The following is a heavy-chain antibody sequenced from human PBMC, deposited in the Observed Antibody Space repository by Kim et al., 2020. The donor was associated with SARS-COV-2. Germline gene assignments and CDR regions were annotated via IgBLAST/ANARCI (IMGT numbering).Heavy chain of an antibody. J-gene: IGHJ6*03. Sequence: GGSLRLSCAASGFTVSSYDMSWVRRAPGKGLEWVSVIYSGGSTTYYEASVKGRFTIRGANSKSPLYLQKSSLGADDTVVYYSAEDTVGGAAGQYYYYAM. CDR3: AEDTVGGAAGQYYYYAM. D-gene: IGHD6-13*01. CDR2: IYSGGSTT. CDR1: GFTVSSYD. V-gene: IGHV3-23*03.